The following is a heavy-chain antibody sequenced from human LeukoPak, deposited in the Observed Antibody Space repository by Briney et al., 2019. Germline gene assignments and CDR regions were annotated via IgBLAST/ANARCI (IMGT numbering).Heavy chain of an antibody. CDR2: INGSGGST. Sequence: GGSLRLSCAASGFTFSSYAMSWVRQAPGKGLEWVSAINGSGGSTYYADSVKGRFTISRDNSKNTLYLQMHSLRAEDTAVYYCAKGIGWSYYFDDWGQGALVTVSS. J-gene: IGHJ4*02. V-gene: IGHV3-23*01. CDR3: AKGIGWSYYFDD. D-gene: IGHD2-15*01. CDR1: GFTFSSYA.